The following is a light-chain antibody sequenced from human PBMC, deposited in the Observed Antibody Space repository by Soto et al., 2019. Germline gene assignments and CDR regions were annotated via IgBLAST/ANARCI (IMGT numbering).Light chain of an antibody. V-gene: IGKV3-15*01. J-gene: IGKJ4*01. CDR3: QQYNNWPPLT. CDR2: GAS. Sequence: DIVVTQSPATLSVSPGERATLSCRASQSVSSDLAWYQQKPGQAPRLLIYGASTRATGIPARFRGSGSGTEFTLTISSLQSEDFAVYYCQQYNNWPPLTFGGGTKVEIK. CDR1: QSVSSD.